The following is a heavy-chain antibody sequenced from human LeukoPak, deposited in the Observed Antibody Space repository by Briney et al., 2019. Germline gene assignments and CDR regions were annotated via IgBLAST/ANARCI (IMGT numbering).Heavy chain of an antibody. V-gene: IGHV4-4*07. CDR2: IYTSGST. CDR3: ARIGGTYYEYYFDY. J-gene: IGHJ4*02. CDR1: GGSISSYY. Sequence: SETQSLTCTVSGGSISSYYWSWIRQPAGKRLEWIGRIYTSGSTNYNPSLKSRVTMSVDTSKNQFSLKLSSVTAADTAVYYCARIGGTYYEYYFDYWGQGTLVTVSS. D-gene: IGHD1-26*01.